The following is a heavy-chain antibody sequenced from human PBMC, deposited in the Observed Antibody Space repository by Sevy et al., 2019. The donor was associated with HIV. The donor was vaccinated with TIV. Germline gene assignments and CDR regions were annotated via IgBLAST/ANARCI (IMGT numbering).Heavy chain of an antibody. V-gene: IGHV3-11*01. CDR3: ARDLASGSFFSLYFDY. CDR2: ITSSGTII. D-gene: IGHD3-10*01. Sequence: GGSLRLSCAASGLNVSDYFMSWIRQAPGKRPEWVSYITSSGTIIYYADSLKGRFTISRDNAKNSLYLQMNSLRAEYTAIYYCARDLASGSFFSLYFDYWGQGTLVTVSS. J-gene: IGHJ4*02. CDR1: GLNVSDYF.